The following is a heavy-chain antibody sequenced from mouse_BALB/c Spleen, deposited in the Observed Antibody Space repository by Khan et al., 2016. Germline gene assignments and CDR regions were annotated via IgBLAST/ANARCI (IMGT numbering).Heavy chain of an antibody. D-gene: IGHD4-1*01. CDR2: INPGSGAT. CDR1: GYAFTNYL. Sequence: QVQLQQSGADLVRPGTSVKVSCKASGYAFTNYLIEWVKQRPGQGLEWIGVINPGSGATNYNDKFKGKAILTADKSSSTAYMQLSSLTSDDSAVYFCARDDNWCMDYWGQGTSVTVSS. V-gene: IGHV1-54*01. J-gene: IGHJ4*01. CDR3: ARDDNWCMDY.